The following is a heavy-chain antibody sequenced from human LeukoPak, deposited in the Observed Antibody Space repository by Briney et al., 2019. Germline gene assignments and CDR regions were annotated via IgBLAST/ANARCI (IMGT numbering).Heavy chain of an antibody. CDR3: ARRDSGYDQYYFDY. Sequence: SETLSLTCTVSGGSISSSSYYWGWIRQPPGQGLEWIGSIYYSGSTYYNPSLNSRVTISVDTSKNQFSLKLSSVTAADTAVYYCARRDSGYDQYYFDYWGQGTLVTVSS. J-gene: IGHJ4*02. D-gene: IGHD5-12*01. CDR2: IYYSGST. CDR1: GGSISSSSYY. V-gene: IGHV4-39*01.